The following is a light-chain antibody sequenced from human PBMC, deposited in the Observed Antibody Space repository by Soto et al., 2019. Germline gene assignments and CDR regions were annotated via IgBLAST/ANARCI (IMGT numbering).Light chain of an antibody. Sequence: QSALTQPPSASGSPGQSVTISCTGTTSDVGGYDYGSWYQQQAATPPKLLIYDVTNRPSVVPNPFSGSSSGNTAALTVSGLQDEDESDYYCSAYAMNTNVLFGGGTKLTVL. V-gene: IGLV2-8*01. CDR3: SAYAMNTNVL. J-gene: IGLJ2*01. CDR2: DVT. CDR1: TSDVGGYDY.